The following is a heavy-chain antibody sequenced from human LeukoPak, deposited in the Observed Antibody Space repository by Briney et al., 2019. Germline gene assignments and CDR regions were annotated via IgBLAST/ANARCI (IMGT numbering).Heavy chain of an antibody. CDR3: AKDTRGATYYYDSSGYYYGGGAFDI. Sequence: GGSLRLSCAASGFTFSSYAMSWVRQAPGKGLEWVSAISGSGGSTYYADSVKGRFTISRDNSKNSLYLQMISLRTEDTALYYCAKDTRGATYYYDSSGYYYGGGAFDIWGQGTMVTVSS. CDR1: GFTFSSYA. CDR2: ISGSGGST. J-gene: IGHJ3*02. D-gene: IGHD3-22*01. V-gene: IGHV3-23*01.